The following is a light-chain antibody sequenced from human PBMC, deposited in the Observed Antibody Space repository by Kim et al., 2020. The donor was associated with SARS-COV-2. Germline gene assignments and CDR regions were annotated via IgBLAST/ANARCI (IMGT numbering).Light chain of an antibody. CDR2: GAS. Sequence: DIQMTQSPSTLSASVGDRVTITCRASQSISSWLAWYQQKPGKAPKLLSYGASSLESGVPSRFSGSGSGTEFTLTISSLQPDDFATYYCQQYKSYWTFGQGTKGEIK. CDR3: QQYKSYWT. J-gene: IGKJ1*01. V-gene: IGKV1-5*01. CDR1: QSISSW.